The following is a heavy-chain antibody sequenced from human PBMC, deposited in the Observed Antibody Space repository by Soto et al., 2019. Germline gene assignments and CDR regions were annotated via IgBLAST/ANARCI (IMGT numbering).Heavy chain of an antibody. J-gene: IGHJ4*02. V-gene: IGHV3-23*01. D-gene: IGHD6-13*01. CDR3: AKDGIKAAAASYYFDY. CDR2: ISGSGGST. Sequence: GGSLRLSCAASGFTFSSYAMSWVRQAPGKGLEWVSAISGSGGSTYYADSVKGRFTISRDNYKNTLYLQMNSLRAEDTAVYYCAKDGIKAAAASYYFDYWGQGTLVTVSS. CDR1: GFTFSSYA.